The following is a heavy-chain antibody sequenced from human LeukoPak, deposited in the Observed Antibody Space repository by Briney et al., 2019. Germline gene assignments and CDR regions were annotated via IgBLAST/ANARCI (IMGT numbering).Heavy chain of an antibody. CDR3: ARDQWLAYYYHGMDV. V-gene: IGHV3-11*04. CDR1: GFTFINAW. Sequence: SGGSLRLSCAASGFTFINAWMSWVRQAPGKGLEWVSYITNNGTTIYYADSVKGRFTISRDNAENSLYLQMNSLRAEDTAIYYCARDQWLAYYYHGMDVWGQGTTVTVSS. CDR2: ITNNGTTI. J-gene: IGHJ6*02. D-gene: IGHD6-19*01.